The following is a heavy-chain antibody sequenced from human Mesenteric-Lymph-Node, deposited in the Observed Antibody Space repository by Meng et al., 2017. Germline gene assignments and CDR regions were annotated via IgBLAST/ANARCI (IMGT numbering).Heavy chain of an antibody. Sequence: HVPPYQLGPSRVVRSVPLSPPLTFSGCSITNRILWSWVRLPPGKGLEWIGEVYLGGTIHHHPSLQSRVTISLDKAKDHLSLKLASVTAADTAVYYCASLKDYDGRGYYYFESWGQGTLVTVSS. J-gene: IGHJ4*02. D-gene: IGHD3-22*01. CDR1: GCSITNRIL. CDR2: VYLGGTI. V-gene: IGHV4-4*02. CDR3: ASLKDYDGRGYYYFES.